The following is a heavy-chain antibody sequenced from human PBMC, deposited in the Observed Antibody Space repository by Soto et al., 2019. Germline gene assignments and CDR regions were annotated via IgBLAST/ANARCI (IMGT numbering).Heavy chain of an antibody. CDR3: ARGLVDYSNIDF. CDR1: GYTLTPHS. J-gene: IGHJ4*02. D-gene: IGHD6-13*01. V-gene: IGHV1-3*01. Sequence: GSVKGSLKASGYTLTPHSLHWGRQAPGQQGQGLEWLGRITAGNGKTTYSQKFQDRVTITRDAFATTAYMELSRLTSEDTAVYYCARGLVDYSNIDFWGQGTTVTV. CDR2: ITAGNGKT.